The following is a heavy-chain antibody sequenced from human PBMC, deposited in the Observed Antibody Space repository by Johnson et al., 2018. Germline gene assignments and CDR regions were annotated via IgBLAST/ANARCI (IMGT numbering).Heavy chain of an antibody. D-gene: IGHD2-21*01. J-gene: IGHJ4*02. CDR2: INPTNGGT. CDR3: ARGVGPATLSLWSWAY. Sequence: QVQLVQYGAEVKRPGASGKVSCTASGYTFTDYDIHWVRQAPGQGLQCMGWINPTNGGTKYTQKFQGRVPMTRDTSINTTYMELNGLRSDDTAVYYCARGVGPATLSLWSWAYWGQGTLVTVSS. V-gene: IGHV1-2*02. CDR1: GYTFTDYD.